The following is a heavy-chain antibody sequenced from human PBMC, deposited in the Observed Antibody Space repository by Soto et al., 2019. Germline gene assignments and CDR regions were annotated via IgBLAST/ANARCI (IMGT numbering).Heavy chain of an antibody. V-gene: IGHV4-31*03. CDR1: GGSIRRSDYY. J-gene: IGHJ4*02. Sequence: QLQLQESGPGLVKPSQTLSLTCTVSGGSIRRSDYYWSWVRQLPGRGLEWIAYIYYSGSTFYNPSLMSRLAISVDTSRNQLSLSLTSVTAADTAVYYCARLESVTRSLGYFEYWGQGIRVTVTS. D-gene: IGHD7-27*01. CDR2: IYYSGST. CDR3: ARLESVTRSLGYFEY.